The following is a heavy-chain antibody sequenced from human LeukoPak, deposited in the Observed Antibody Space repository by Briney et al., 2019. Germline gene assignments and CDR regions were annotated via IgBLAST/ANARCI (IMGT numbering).Heavy chain of an antibody. CDR3: ARGRYYDSSGYPDY. J-gene: IGHJ4*02. Sequence: SVKVSCKASGGTFSSYAISWVRQAPGQGLEWMGRIIPIFGTANYAQKFQGRVTITTDESTSTAYMELSSLRSEDTAVYYCARGRYYDSSGYPDYWGQGTLVTVSS. CDR1: GGTFSSYA. D-gene: IGHD3-22*01. V-gene: IGHV1-69*05. CDR2: IIPIFGTA.